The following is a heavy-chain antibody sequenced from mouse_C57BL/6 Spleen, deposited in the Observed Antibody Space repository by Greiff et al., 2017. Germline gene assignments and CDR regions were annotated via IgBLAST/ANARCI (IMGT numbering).Heavy chain of an antibody. Sequence: VQLQQPGAELVKPGASVKLSCKASGYTFTSYWMHWVKQRPGQGLEWIGMIHPNSGSTNYTEKFKSKATLTVDKSSSTAYMQLSSLTSEDSAVYYCARGAWDVRFAYWGQGTLVTVSA. J-gene: IGHJ3*01. D-gene: IGHD4-1*01. CDR1: GYTFTSYW. CDR3: ARGAWDVRFAY. V-gene: IGHV1-64*01. CDR2: IHPNSGST.